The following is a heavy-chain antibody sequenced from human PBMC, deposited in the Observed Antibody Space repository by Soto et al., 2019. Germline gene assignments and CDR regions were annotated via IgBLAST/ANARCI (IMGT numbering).Heavy chain of an antibody. D-gene: IGHD1-7*01. CDR1: GYTFTSYG. CDR3: ARYNWNYGYYYAMDV. Sequence: GASVKFSCKASGYTFTSYGISWVRQAPGQGLEWMGWIGAYNGNTNYAQKLEGRVTMTTDTSTSTAYMELRSLRSDDTAMYYCARYNWNYGYYYAMDVWGQGTTVTVSS. J-gene: IGHJ6*02. V-gene: IGHV1-18*01. CDR2: IGAYNGNT.